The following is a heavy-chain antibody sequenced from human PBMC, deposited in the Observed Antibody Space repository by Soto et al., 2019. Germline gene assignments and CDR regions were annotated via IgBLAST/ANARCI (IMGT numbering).Heavy chain of an antibody. J-gene: IGHJ4*02. CDR2: ISAYNGNT. D-gene: IGHD3-22*01. CDR1: GYTFTSFG. CDR3: ATTYQDSSGYPCDY. V-gene: IGHV1-18*01. Sequence: QVHLAQSGAEVKKPGASVKVSCKASGYTFTSFGITWVRQAPGQGLEWVGWISAYNGNTNYAQKFQGRVTMTTDTXMSTAYLELRSLRSDDTGVYYCATTYQDSSGYPCDYWGQGTLVTVSS.